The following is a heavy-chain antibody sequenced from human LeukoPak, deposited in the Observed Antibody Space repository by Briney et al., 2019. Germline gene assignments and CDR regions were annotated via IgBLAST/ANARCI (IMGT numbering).Heavy chain of an antibody. V-gene: IGHV1-46*01. Sequence: ASVKVSCKASGYTFTSYYMHWVRQATGQGLEWMGWMNPNSGNTSYALKFQGRVTMTRDMSTSTVYMELSSLRSEDTAVYYCARDAGGPYINSSEWFDPWGQGTLVTVSS. D-gene: IGHD6-6*01. CDR3: ARDAGGPYINSSEWFDP. CDR1: GYTFTSYY. CDR2: MNPNSGNT. J-gene: IGHJ5*02.